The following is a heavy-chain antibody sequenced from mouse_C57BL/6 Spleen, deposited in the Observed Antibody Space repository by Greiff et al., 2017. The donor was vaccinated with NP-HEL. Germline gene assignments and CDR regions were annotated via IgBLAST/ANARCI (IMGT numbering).Heavy chain of an antibody. CDR1: GYTFTSYW. D-gene: IGHD2-4*01. CDR2: IDPNSGGT. J-gene: IGHJ4*01. V-gene: IGHV1-72*01. Sequence: LQQPGASVKLSCKASGYTFTSYWMHWVKQRPGRGLAWIGRIDPNSGGTKYNEKFKSKATLTVDKPSSTAYMQLSSLTSEDSAVYYCARLITRAMDYWGQGTSVTVSS. CDR3: ARLITRAMDY.